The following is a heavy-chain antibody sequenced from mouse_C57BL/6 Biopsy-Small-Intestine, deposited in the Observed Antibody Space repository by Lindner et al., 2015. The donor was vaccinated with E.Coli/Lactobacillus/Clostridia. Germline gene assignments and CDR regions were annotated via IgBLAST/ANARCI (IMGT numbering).Heavy chain of an antibody. Sequence: SVKVSCKASGYTFTSYYMHWVRQAPGQGLEWMGIINPSGSTSYLQKFQGRVTMTRDTSTSAVYMELSSLRSEDTAVYYCARAGLYGRDAFDIWGQGTMVTVSS. CDR2: INPSGST. CDR3: ARAGLYGRDAFDI. CDR1: GYTFTSYY. J-gene: IGHJ3*01. D-gene: IGHD1-1*02. V-gene: IGHV1-53*01.